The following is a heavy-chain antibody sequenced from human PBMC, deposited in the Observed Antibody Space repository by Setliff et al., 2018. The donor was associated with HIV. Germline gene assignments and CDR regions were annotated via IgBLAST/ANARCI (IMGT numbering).Heavy chain of an antibody. Sequence: ASVKVSCKASGYTFNIYAINWARQAPGQGLEWMGWINTKTAYPMYARDFTGHFVFSLDTSLTTAFLQINSLKAGDTAMYYCAKVGDNADGLDYWGQGTMVTVSS. V-gene: IGHV7-4-1*02. J-gene: IGHJ4*02. CDR2: INTKTAYP. D-gene: IGHD3-16*01. CDR1: GYTFNIYA. CDR3: AKVGDNADGLDY.